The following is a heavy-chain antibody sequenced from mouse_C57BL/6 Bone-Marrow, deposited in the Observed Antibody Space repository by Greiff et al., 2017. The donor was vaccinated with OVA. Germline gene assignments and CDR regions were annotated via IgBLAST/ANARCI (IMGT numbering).Heavy chain of an antibody. Sequence: QVQLQQSGAELVRPGASVKLSCKASGYTFTDYYINWVKQRPGQGLEWIARIYPGSGNTYYNEKFKGKATLTAEKSSSTAYMQLSSLTSEDSAVYFCARLYYSGSSYSDWGQGTTLTVSS. CDR2: IYPGSGNT. CDR3: ARLYYSGSSYSD. J-gene: IGHJ2*01. V-gene: IGHV1-76*01. CDR1: GYTFTDYY. D-gene: IGHD1-1*01.